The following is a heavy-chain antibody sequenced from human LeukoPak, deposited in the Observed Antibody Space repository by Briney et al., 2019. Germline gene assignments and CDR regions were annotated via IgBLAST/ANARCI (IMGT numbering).Heavy chain of an antibody. V-gene: IGHV4-39*01. CDR2: VYSTGST. CDR1: GASISGSTYY. J-gene: IGHJ4*02. D-gene: IGHD3-10*01. Sequence: KSSETLSLTCTVSGASISGSTYYWGWIRQSPGRGLEWIGSVYSTGSTRYSPSFKSRVTLSVDTSTNQLSLQLTSVSAADTALYYRARHVRSWFREFDYWGQGALVTVSS. CDR3: ARHVRSWFREFDY.